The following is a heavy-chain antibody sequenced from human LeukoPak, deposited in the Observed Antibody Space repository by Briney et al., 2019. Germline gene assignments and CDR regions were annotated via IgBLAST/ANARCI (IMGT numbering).Heavy chain of an antibody. CDR1: GGSISSGGYY. CDR2: IYHSGST. J-gene: IGHJ3*02. V-gene: IGHV4-30-2*01. Sequence: PSETLSLTCTVSGGSISSGGYYWSWIRQPPGKGLEWIGYIYHSGSTYYNPSLKSRVTISVDRSKNQFSLKLSSVTAADTAVYYCARKKYSGSHRKGNAFDIWGQGTMVTVSS. CDR3: ARKKYSGSHRKGNAFDI. D-gene: IGHD1-26*01.